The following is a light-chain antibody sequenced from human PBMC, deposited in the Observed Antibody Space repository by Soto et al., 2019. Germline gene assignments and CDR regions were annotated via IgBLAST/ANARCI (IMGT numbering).Light chain of an antibody. J-gene: IGLJ3*02. CDR2: SDD. V-gene: IGLV1-44*01. CDR3: ASWDDILYGQV. CDR1: TSNVGSNV. Sequence: QSALTQPPSASGPPGQRVTISCSGGTSNVGSNVVNWYQHFPGSAPKLLIYSDDLRPSWVPDRFSASKSGTSASLAISGLQFEDEADYYCASWDDILYGQVFGGGTKVTV.